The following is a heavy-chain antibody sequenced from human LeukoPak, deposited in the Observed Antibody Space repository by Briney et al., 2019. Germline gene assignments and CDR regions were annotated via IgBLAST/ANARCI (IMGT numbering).Heavy chain of an antibody. J-gene: IGHJ4*02. D-gene: IGHD6-19*01. CDR2: IQTDGSAT. CDR1: GFTFSSYW. V-gene: IGHV3-74*01. Sequence: GRSLRLSCAASGFTFSSYWMHWVRQAPGKGLVWVSRIQTDGSATTYADSVKGRFTVSRDNAKNTLYLQMNSLRAEDTAVYYCAKRAVAGAYFDYWGQGTLVTVSS. CDR3: AKRAVAGAYFDY.